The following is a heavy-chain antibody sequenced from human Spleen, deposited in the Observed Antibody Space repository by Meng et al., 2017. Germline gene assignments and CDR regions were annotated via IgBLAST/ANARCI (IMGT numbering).Heavy chain of an antibody. D-gene: IGHD4-11*01. J-gene: IGHJ4*02. CDR2: INHSGST. V-gene: IGHV4-39*02. CDR3: ARGPTTMAHDFDY. Sequence: QLQLQESGPGLVKPSETLSLTCTVSSGSFSSRSYYWGWIRQPPGKGLEWIGEINHSGSTNYNPSLESRATISVDTSQNNLSLKLSSVTAADSAVYYCARGPTTMAHDFDYWGQGTLVTVSS. CDR1: SGSFSSRSYY.